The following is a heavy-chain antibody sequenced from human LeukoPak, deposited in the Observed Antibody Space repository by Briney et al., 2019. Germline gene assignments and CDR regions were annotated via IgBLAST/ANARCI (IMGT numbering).Heavy chain of an antibody. CDR3: ARDPGRGWSLDY. CDR2: INLNTGGT. Sequence: ASVKVSCKVSGYTFTGHYMHWVRQAPGQGLECMGWINLNTGGTNYAQKFQGRIAMTRDTSISTAYMELSSLRSDDTAVYYCARDPGRGWSLDYWGQGTLVTVAS. J-gene: IGHJ4*02. CDR1: GYTFTGHY. V-gene: IGHV1-2*02. D-gene: IGHD6-19*01.